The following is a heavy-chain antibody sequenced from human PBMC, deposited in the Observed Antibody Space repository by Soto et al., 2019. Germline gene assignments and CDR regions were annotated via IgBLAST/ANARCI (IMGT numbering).Heavy chain of an antibody. CDR2: IYYSGST. CDR3: ARLIHCKTTSCYFDY. J-gene: IGHJ4*02. CDR1: GGSISSGDYY. D-gene: IGHD2-2*01. Sequence: SETLSLTCTVSGGSISSGDYYWSWIRQPPGKGLEWIGYIYYSGSTYYNPSLKSRVTISLDTSKNQFSLKLSSVTAADTAVFYCARLIHCKTTSCYFDYWGQGTLVTVSS. V-gene: IGHV4-30-4*01.